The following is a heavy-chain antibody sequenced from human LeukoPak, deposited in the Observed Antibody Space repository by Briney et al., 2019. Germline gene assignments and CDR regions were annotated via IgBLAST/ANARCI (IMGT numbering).Heavy chain of an antibody. CDR3: TNCLRCANYYHGMDV. CDR2: IKSRSDDGTS. J-gene: IGHJ6*02. Sequence: SGGSLRLSCAASGFSFSNAWMNWVRQAPGKGLEWVGRIKSRSDDGTSVYAAPVKGRFTISRDDSKNTLYLQMNSLKTEDTAVYYCTNCLRCANYYHGMDVWGHGTPVTVSS. CDR1: GFSFSNAW. D-gene: IGHD4-17*01. V-gene: IGHV3-15*07.